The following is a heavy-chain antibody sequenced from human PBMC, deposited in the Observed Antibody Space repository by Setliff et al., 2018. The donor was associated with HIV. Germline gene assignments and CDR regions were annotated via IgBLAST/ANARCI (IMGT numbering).Heavy chain of an antibody. CDR3: ASGIAVARPFDY. J-gene: IGHJ4*02. Sequence: PSETLSLTCTVSGDSITTGVYYWSWIRQPPGKGLEWIGSLFYSGTTYCNPSLKSRVTISVDTSKNQFSLKLSSVTAADTAVYYCASGIAVARPFDYWGQGTLVTVSS. CDR1: GDSITTGVYY. D-gene: IGHD6-19*01. V-gene: IGHV4-39*01. CDR2: LFYSGTT.